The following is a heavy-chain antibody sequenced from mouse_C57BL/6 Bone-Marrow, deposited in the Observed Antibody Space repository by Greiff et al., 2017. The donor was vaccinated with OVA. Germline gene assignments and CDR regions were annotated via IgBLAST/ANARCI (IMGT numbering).Heavy chain of an antibody. J-gene: IGHJ4*01. D-gene: IGHD2-5*01. V-gene: IGHV5-4*03. Sequence: EVKLVESGGGLVKPGGSLKLSCAASGFTFSSYAMSWVRQTPEKRLEWVATISDGGSYTYYPDNVKGRFTISRDNAKNNLYLQMSHLKSEDTAMYYCARAAYYSNFYAMDYWGQGTSVTVSS. CDR1: GFTFSSYA. CDR3: ARAAYYSNFYAMDY. CDR2: ISDGGSYT.